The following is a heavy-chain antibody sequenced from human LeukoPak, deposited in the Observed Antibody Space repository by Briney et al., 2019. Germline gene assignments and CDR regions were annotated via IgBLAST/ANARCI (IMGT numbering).Heavy chain of an antibody. D-gene: IGHD6-19*01. J-gene: IGHJ4*02. CDR2: INPNSGGT. CDR3: ARVAGSGWPGGYYFDY. CDR1: GYTFSGYN. Sequence: ASVKVSCKASGYTFSGYNMHWVRQAPGQGLEWMGWINPNSGGTNYAQKFQGGVTMTRDTSISTAYMELSRLRSDDTAVYYCARVAGSGWPGGYYFDYWGQGTLVTVSS. V-gene: IGHV1-2*02.